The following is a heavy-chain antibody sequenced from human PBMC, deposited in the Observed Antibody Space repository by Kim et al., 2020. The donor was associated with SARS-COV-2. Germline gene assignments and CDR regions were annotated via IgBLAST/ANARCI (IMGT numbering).Heavy chain of an antibody. CDR2: FLYSGTT. D-gene: IGHD3-16*01. Sequence: SETLSLTCTVSGASITTRVYYWCWIRQSPGKGLEWIGSFLYSGTTYYNPSLKGRIPMSVDTSNNQLSLNLSSVTAADTAVYYCATRQRRSLTWFHPWGQGTLVTVSS. CDR3: ATRQRRSLTWFHP. J-gene: IGHJ5*02. V-gene: IGHV4-39*01. CDR1: GASITTRVYY.